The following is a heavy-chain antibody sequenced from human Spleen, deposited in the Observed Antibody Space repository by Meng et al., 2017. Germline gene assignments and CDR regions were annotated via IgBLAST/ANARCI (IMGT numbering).Heavy chain of an antibody. D-gene: IGHD1-14*01. CDR3: ARGKPGLLDY. Sequence: SCAASGFTFSTYAMNWVRQAPGKGLEWAALIWYDGGNEYYGDSVKGRFTIPRDNPKNTLYLQMNSLRAEDTAVYYCARGKPGLLDYWGQGTLVTVSS. J-gene: IGHJ4*02. CDR2: IWYDGGNE. CDR1: GFTFSTYA. V-gene: IGHV3-33*01.